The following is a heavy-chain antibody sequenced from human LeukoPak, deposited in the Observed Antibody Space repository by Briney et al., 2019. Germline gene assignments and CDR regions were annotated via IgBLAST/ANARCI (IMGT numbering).Heavy chain of an antibody. CDR2: ISSSSKYT. D-gene: IGHD3-22*01. J-gene: IGHJ4*02. Sequence: PGGSLRLSCAASGFPFSDYYMSWVRQAPGKGLEWVSYISSSSKYTNYVDSVKGRFAISRDNAKNSLYLQMNSLRAEDTAVYYCARDIRAYYYDSSGYYFDYWGQGTLVTVSS. V-gene: IGHV3-11*06. CDR3: ARDIRAYYYDSSGYYFDY. CDR1: GFPFSDYY.